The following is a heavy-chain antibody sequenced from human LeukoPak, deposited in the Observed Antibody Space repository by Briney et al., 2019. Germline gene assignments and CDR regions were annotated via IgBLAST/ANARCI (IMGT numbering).Heavy chain of an antibody. V-gene: IGHV4-34*01. CDR3: ARGLDYDILTGPGPVDY. J-gene: IGHJ4*02. CDR1: GGSFSGYY. D-gene: IGHD3-9*01. CDR2: INHSGST. Sequence: SETLSLTCAVYGGSFSGYYWSWIRQPPGKGLEWIGEINHSGSTNYNPSPKSRVTISVDTSKNQFSLKLSSVTAADTAVYYCARGLDYDILTGPGPVDYWGQGTLVTVSS.